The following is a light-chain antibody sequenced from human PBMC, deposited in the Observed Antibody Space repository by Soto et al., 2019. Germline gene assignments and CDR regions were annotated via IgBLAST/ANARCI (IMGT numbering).Light chain of an antibody. Sequence: ESVMTQSPATLSVSPGERATLSCRASQSIGGNLAWYQQKPGQAPRLLIYGASTRMAGTPARFRGSGSGTEFTLTISSLQSEDFAVYYCQQYNNWPPMYTFGQGTKLEIK. J-gene: IGKJ2*01. V-gene: IGKV3-15*01. CDR2: GAS. CDR1: QSIGGN. CDR3: QQYNNWPPMYT.